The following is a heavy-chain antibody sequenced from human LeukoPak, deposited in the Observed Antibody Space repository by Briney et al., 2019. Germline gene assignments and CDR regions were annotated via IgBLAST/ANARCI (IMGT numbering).Heavy chain of an antibody. D-gene: IGHD6-19*01. V-gene: IGHV3-48*02. J-gene: IGHJ4*02. CDR1: GFTFSSYS. CDR2: ISSSSSTI. Sequence: PGGSLRLSCAASGFTFSSYSMNWVRQAPGKGLEWVSYISSSSSTIYYADSVKGRFTISRDNAKNSLYLQMNSLRDEDTAVYYCARALIDSSGWKFDYWGQGTLVTVSS. CDR3: ARALIDSSGWKFDY.